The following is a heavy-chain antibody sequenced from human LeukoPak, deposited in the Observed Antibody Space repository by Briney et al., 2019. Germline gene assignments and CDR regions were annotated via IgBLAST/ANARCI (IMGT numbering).Heavy chain of an antibody. D-gene: IGHD2-2*02. CDR3: ARDVSGYCSSTSCYTVFDY. CDR1: GGSFSGYY. Sequence: SETLSLTCAVYGGSFSGYYWSRIRQPPGKGLEWIGEINHSGSTNYNPSLKSRVTISVDTSKNQFSLKLSSVTAADTAVYYCARDVSGYCSSTSCYTVFDYWGQGTLVTVSS. CDR2: INHSGST. V-gene: IGHV4-34*01. J-gene: IGHJ4*02.